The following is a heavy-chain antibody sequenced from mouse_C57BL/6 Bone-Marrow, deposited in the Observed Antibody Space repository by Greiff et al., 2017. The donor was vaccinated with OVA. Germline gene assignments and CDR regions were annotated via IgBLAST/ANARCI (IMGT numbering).Heavy chain of an antibody. V-gene: IGHV1-54*01. CDR2: INPGSGGT. D-gene: IGHD2-3*01. CDR1: GYAFTHYL. CDR3: ARIDGYSWYFDV. J-gene: IGHJ1*03. Sequence: VQLQQSGAELVRPGTSVKVSCKASGYAFTHYLIEWVKQRPGQGLEWIGVINPGSGGTNYNEKFKGKATLTADKSSSTAYMQLSSLTSEDSAVYFCARIDGYSWYFDVWGTGTTVTVSS.